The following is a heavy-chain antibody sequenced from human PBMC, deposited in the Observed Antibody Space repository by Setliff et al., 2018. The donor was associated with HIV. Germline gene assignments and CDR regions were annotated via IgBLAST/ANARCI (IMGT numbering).Heavy chain of an antibody. J-gene: IGHJ5*02. Sequence: SVKVSCKASGYNFVGYGINWLRQAPGQGLEWMGWINTYNGNTKYGQKFQGSVTMTTDTSTSTVYMELRNLRSDDTAVYFCARGGPARVALLYWFDPWGQGALVTVSS. V-gene: IGHV1-18*01. CDR2: INTYNGNT. D-gene: IGHD2-21*01. CDR3: ARGGPARVALLYWFDP. CDR1: GYNFVGYG.